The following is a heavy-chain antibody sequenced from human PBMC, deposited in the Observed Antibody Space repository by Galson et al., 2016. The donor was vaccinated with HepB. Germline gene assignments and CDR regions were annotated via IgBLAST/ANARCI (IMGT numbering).Heavy chain of an antibody. CDR2: IYFSGTT. CDR3: ARSYGGYAFDI. J-gene: IGHJ3*02. CDR1: GGSISPYF. Sequence: SETLSLTCTVSGGSISPYFWSRIRRPPGKGLEWIAYIYFSGTTNYNPTLKSRVTISLDTSKGQFSLKVTSVTAADSAVYYCARSYGGYAFDIWGQGTMVTVSS. D-gene: IGHD4-23*01. V-gene: IGHV4-59*01.